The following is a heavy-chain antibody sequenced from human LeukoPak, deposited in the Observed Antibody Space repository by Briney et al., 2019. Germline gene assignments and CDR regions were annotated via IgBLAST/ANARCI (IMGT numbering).Heavy chain of an antibody. CDR3: AGSSHQRNWFDP. Sequence: ASVKVSCKASGYTFTSYGISWVRQAPGQGLEWMGWISAYNGNTNYAQKLQGRVTMTTDTSTSTAYMELRSLRSEDTAVYYCAGSSHQRNWFDPWGQGTLVIVSS. V-gene: IGHV1-18*01. CDR1: GYTFTSYG. CDR2: ISAYNGNT. J-gene: IGHJ5*02. D-gene: IGHD1-26*01.